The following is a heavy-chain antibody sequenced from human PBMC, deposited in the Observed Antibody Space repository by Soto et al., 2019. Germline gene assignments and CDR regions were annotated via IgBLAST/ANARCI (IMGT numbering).Heavy chain of an antibody. CDR2: INSDGTEH. V-gene: IGHV3-30*18. J-gene: IGHJ5*02. D-gene: IGHD1-1*01. CDR3: VKPRSSLDWPPDDP. Sequence: QVKLVESGGRVVQPGKSLRLSCAASGFAFRRYGMHWVREAPGKWVQWLAVINSDGTEHSYADSVVGRFFISRDNRRNTIFLQMNTFRPEDTAVYYCVKPRSSLDWPPDDPWGQGTLVTVS. CDR1: GFAFRRYG.